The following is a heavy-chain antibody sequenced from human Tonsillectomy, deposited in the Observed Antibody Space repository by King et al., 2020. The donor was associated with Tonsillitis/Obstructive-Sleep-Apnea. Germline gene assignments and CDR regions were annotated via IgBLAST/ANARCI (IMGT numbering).Heavy chain of an antibody. CDR2: ITDSGGST. CDR3: AKGRCGTTSCYGPSFDY. Sequence: VQLVESGGGLVQPGGSLRLSCVAPGFTFSSYAMSWVCQAPGKGLEWVSAITDSGGSTVYADSVKGRFTISRDNSKNTLFLQMNSLRAEDTAVYYCAKGRCGTTSCYGPSFDYWGQGTLVTVPS. CDR1: GFTFSSYA. D-gene: IGHD2-2*01. J-gene: IGHJ4*02. V-gene: IGHV3-23*04.